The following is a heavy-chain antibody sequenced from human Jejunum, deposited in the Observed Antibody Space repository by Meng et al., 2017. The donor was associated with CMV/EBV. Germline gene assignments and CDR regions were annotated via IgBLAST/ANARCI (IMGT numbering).Heavy chain of an antibody. J-gene: IGHJ6*02. Sequence: FGDYSLTWVRQAPGKGLEWVSGINWNGGSSDYEDSVKGRFTISRDNAKNSLYLQMNGLRAEDTALYYCARNYRGSGSYGTHGMDVWGQGTTVTVSS. CDR2: INWNGGSS. CDR3: ARNYRGSGSYGTHGMDV. D-gene: IGHD3-10*01. V-gene: IGHV3-20*03. CDR1: FGDYS.